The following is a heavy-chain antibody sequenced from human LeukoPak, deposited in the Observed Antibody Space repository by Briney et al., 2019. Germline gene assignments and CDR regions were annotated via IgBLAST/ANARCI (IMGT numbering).Heavy chain of an antibody. J-gene: IGHJ4*02. CDR2: VTGSGGTT. Sequence: PGGSLRLSCAASGFTFSSYAMSWVRQAPGKGLEWVSTVTGSGGTTYYADSVKGRFTTSRDNSKNTLYLQMNSLRDEDTAVYYCANVRYGYWGQGTLVTVSS. D-gene: IGHD1-1*01. CDR3: ANVRYGY. CDR1: GFTFSSYA. V-gene: IGHV3-23*01.